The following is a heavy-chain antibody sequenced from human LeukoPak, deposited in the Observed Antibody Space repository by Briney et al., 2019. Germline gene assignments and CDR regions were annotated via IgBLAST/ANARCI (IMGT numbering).Heavy chain of an antibody. J-gene: IGHJ6*02. V-gene: IGHV6-1*01. D-gene: IGHD5-12*01. CDR1: GDSVSSNSAA. CDR2: TYYRSKWYN. Sequence: SQTLSLTCAISGDSVSSNSAAWNWIRQSPSRGLEWLGRTYYRSKWYNDYAVSVKSRITINPDTSKNQFSLQLNSVTPEDTAVCYCARAGRGYSGYDYNYYYYGMDVWGQGTTVTVSS. CDR3: ARAGRGYSGYDYNYYYYGMDV.